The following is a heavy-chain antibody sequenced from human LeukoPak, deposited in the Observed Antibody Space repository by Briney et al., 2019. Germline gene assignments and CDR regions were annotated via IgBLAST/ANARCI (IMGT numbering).Heavy chain of an antibody. D-gene: IGHD6-19*01. V-gene: IGHV3-48*03. CDR1: GFPFSIYE. CDR2: IGSSGTTI. J-gene: IGHJ4*02. Sequence: GGSLRLSCAVSGFPFSIYEMNWVRQAPGKGLEWVSNIGSSGTTIHYADSVKGRFSISRDNAKSSLYLQMNSLRVEDTAVYYCALLAVASDFDYWGQGALVTVSS. CDR3: ALLAVASDFDY.